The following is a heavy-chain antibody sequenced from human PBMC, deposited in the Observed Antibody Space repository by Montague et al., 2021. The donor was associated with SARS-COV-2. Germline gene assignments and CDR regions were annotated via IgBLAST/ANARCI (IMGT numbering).Heavy chain of an antibody. V-gene: IGHV4-59*01. CDR2: IYYSGST. D-gene: IGHD1-26*01. CDR3: ARDSLVGATGSCEI. J-gene: IGHJ2*01. Sequence: IYYSGSTNYNPSLKSRVTISVDTSKDQFSLKLSSVTAAATAVYYCARDSLVGATGSCEICGRGTWVTVSA.